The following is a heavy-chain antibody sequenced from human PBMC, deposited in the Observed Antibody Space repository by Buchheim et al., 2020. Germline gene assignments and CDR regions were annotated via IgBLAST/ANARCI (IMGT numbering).Heavy chain of an antibody. V-gene: IGHV3-30*18. Sequence: QVQLVESGGGVIQPGRSLRLSCAASGFTFSSYGMHWVRQAPGKGLEWVAVISYDGSNKYYADSVKGRFTISRDNSKNTLYLQMNSLRAEDTAVYYCTKESRRITFGGGIGLFDYWGQGTL. CDR1: GFTFSSYG. J-gene: IGHJ4*02. CDR2: ISYDGSNK. D-gene: IGHD3-16*02. CDR3: TKESRRITFGGGIGLFDY.